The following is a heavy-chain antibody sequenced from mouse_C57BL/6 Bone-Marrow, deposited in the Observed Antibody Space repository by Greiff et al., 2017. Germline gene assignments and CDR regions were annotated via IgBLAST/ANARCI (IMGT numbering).Heavy chain of an antibody. CDR1: GFTFTDYY. Sequence: EVQRVESGGGLVQPGGSLSLSCAASGFTFTDYYMSWVRQPPGKALEWLGFIRNKANGYTTEYSASVKGRFTISRDNSQIILYLQMNALRAEDSATYYCASLDGPYYAMDYWGQGTSVTVSS. CDR3: ASLDGPYYAMDY. V-gene: IGHV7-3*01. J-gene: IGHJ4*01. D-gene: IGHD2-3*01. CDR2: IRNKANGYTT.